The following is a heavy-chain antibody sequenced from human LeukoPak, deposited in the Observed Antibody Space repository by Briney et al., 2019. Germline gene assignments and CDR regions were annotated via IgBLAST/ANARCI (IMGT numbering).Heavy chain of an antibody. Sequence: GGSLRLSCAASGFTFSSYEMNWVRQAPGKGLEWVSYISSSGSTIYYADSVKGRFTISRDNAKNSLYLQMNSLRDDDTAVYYCTRDKGWQQLDSWGQGTLVTVSS. CDR1: GFTFSSYE. J-gene: IGHJ4*02. D-gene: IGHD5-24*01. V-gene: IGHV3-48*03. CDR3: TRDKGWQQLDS. CDR2: ISSSGSTI.